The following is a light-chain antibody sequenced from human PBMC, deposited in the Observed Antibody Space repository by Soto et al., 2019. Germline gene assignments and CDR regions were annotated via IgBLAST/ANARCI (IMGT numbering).Light chain of an antibody. CDR1: QGIRND. CDR2: AAS. Sequence: DIQMTQSPSSLSASVGDRVTITCRASQGIRNDLAWYQQKPGKIPKLLIYAASTLQSGVPSRFSGSGSGTDFTLTISSLQPEDVATYYCQKYNSAPLTCGPGTKVDIK. J-gene: IGKJ3*01. V-gene: IGKV1-27*01. CDR3: QKYNSAPLT.